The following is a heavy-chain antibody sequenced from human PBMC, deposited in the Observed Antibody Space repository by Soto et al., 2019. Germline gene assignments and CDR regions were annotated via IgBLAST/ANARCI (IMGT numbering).Heavy chain of an antibody. CDR3: ARVRYCSGGSCFDY. CDR1: GGSVSSGSYY. V-gene: IGHV4-61*01. Sequence: PSETLSLTCTVSGGSVSSGSYYWSWIRQPPGKGLEWIGYIYYSGSTNYNPSLKSRVTISVDTSKNQFSLKLSSVTAADTAVYYCARVRYCSGGSCFDYWGQGTLVTVS. J-gene: IGHJ4*02. D-gene: IGHD2-15*01. CDR2: IYYSGST.